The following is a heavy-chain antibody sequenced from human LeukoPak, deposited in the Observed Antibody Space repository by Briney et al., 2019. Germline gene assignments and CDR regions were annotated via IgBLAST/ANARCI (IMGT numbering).Heavy chain of an antibody. CDR2: IYHSGST. D-gene: IGHD3-3*01. CDR3: ARASYDFWSGIDY. CDR1: GGSMRNYY. J-gene: IGHJ4*02. V-gene: IGHV4-59*12. Sequence: SETLSLTCTVSGGSMRNYYWSWIRQPPGKSLEWIGYIYHSGSTYYNPSLKSRVTISVDRSKNQFSLKLSSVTAADTAVYYCARASYDFWSGIDYWGQGTLVTVSS.